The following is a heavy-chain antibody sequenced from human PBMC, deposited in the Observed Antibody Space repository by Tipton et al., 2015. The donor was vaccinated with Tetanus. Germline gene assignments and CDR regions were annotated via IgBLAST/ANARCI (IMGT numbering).Heavy chain of an antibody. CDR1: GGSINSGTFY. D-gene: IGHD3-9*01. CDR2: IYYNGNT. J-gene: IGHJ4*02. Sequence: TLSLTCTVSGGSINSGTFYWDWIRQTPGKGLEWIGNIYYNGNTLQNPSLKSRVTMSLDKSKNQFSLELSSVTAADTAVYYCARHSSLKALNYWGQGTLVTASS. CDR3: ARHSSLKALNY. V-gene: IGHV4-39*01.